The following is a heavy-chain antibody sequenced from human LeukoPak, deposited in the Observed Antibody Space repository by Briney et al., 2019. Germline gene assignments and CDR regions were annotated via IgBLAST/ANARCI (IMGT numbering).Heavy chain of an antibody. J-gene: IGHJ4*02. D-gene: IGHD3-22*01. Sequence: PGESLRLSCATSGFTFSTYAMSWVRQAPGKGLEWVSGFSGNGDSTYYADSVKGRFTIFRDNSKNTLYLQMNSLRAEDTAVYYCARDSINGLAYYDSSGYYCDYWGQGTLVTVSS. V-gene: IGHV3-23*01. CDR1: GFTFSTYA. CDR2: FSGNGDST. CDR3: ARDSINGLAYYDSSGYYCDY.